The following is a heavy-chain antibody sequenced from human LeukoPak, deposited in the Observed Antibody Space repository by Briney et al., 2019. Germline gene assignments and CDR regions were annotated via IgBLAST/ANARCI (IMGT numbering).Heavy chain of an antibody. CDR3: AKDRWAYYFDY. Sequence: GGSLRLSCAASGFTFSSFAMSWVRQAPGKGLEWVSDISSNGGNTYYADSVKGRFTISRDNSKSTLYLQMNSLRAEDTAVYYCAKDRWAYYFDYWGQGTLVTVSS. CDR2: ISSNGGNT. V-gene: IGHV3-23*01. CDR1: GFTFSSFA. D-gene: IGHD4-23*01. J-gene: IGHJ4*02.